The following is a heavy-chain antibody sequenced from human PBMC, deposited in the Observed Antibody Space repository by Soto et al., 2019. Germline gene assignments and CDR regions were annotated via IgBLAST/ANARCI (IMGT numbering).Heavy chain of an antibody. CDR1: GGSFSGYY. CDR2: INHSGNT. V-gene: IGHV4-34*01. CDR3: ASSGPAVPNGCYYPAMDV. D-gene: IGHD2-2*01. Sequence: SETLSLTCSIYGGSFSGYYWSWIRQPPGKGLEWIGEINHSGNTNYNPSLKSRVTISVDTSNNKFSLKLNSVTAADTAVYYCASSGPAVPNGCYYPAMDVWGQGTTVPVSS. J-gene: IGHJ6*02.